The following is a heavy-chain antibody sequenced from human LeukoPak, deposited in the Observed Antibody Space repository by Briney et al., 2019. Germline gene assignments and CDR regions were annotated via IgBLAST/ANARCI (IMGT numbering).Heavy chain of an antibody. J-gene: IGHJ3*02. CDR1: GGSISSYY. CDR3: ARVLPSYYDSSGYRDDAFDI. V-gene: IGHV4-59*01. D-gene: IGHD3-22*01. CDR2: IYYSGST. Sequence: PSETLSLPCTVSGGSISSYYWSWIRQPPGKGLEWIGCIYYSGSTNYNPSLKSRVTISVDTSKNQFSLKLSSVTAADTAVYYCARVLPSYYDSSGYRDDAFDIWGQGTMVTVSS.